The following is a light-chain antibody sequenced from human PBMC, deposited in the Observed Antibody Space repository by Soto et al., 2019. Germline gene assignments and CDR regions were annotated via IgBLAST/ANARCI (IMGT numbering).Light chain of an antibody. CDR2: AAS. V-gene: IGKV1D-16*01. CDR1: QGIASW. CDR3: QQYNSYPIT. Sequence: DIQMTQSPSSLSASVGDRVSITCRASQGIASWVAWYQQKADKAPKSLIYAASTLQSGVPSRFSGSGSETNFTLTINSLQPEDFATYYCQQYNSYPITFGQGTRLEIK. J-gene: IGKJ5*01.